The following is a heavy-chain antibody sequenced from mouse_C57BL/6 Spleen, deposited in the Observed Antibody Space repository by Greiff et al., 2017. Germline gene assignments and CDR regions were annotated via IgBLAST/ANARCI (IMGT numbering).Heavy chain of an antibody. J-gene: IGHJ1*03. V-gene: IGHV1-78*01. Sequence: VQGVESDAELVKPGASVKISCKVSGYTFTDHTIHWMKQRPEQGLEWIGYIYPRDGSTKYNEKFKGKATLTADKSSSTAYMQLNSLTSEDSAVYFCATNDYDEDWYFDVWGTGTTVTVSS. CDR1: GYTFTDHT. D-gene: IGHD2-4*01. CDR2: IYPRDGST. CDR3: ATNDYDEDWYFDV.